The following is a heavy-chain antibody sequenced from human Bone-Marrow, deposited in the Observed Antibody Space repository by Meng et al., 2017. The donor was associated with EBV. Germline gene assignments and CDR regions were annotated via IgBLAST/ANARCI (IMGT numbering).Heavy chain of an antibody. D-gene: IGHD3-10*01. CDR2: MDPNSGNT. CDR3: ARDVYAAGTYRADP. Sequence: QVQLVQCGGEVQKPGASVKASCKSSGYTFTRYDINWVRQASGQGLEWMGWMDPNSGNTGRAQKFQGRVTRSRNISISTAYMELSALTSEDTAVYYCARDVYAAGTYRADPWGQGTLVTVSS. V-gene: IGHV1-8*01. CDR1: GYTFTRYD. J-gene: IGHJ5*02.